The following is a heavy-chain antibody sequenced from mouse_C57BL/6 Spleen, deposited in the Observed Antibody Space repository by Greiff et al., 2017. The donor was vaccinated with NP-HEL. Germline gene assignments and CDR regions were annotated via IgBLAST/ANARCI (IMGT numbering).Heavy chain of an antibody. J-gene: IGHJ2*01. V-gene: IGHV14-4*01. Sequence: EVQLQQSGAELVRPGASVKLSCTASGFNIKDDYMHWVKQRPEQGLEWIGWIDPENGDTEYASKFQGKATITADTSSNTAYLQLSSLTSEDTAVYYCTTGTAQAPGYWGQGTTLTVSS. D-gene: IGHD3-2*02. CDR2: IDPENGDT. CDR3: TTGTAQAPGY. CDR1: GFNIKDDY.